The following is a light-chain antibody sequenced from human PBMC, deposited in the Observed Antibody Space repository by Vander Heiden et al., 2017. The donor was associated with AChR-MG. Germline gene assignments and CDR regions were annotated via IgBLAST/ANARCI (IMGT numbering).Light chain of an antibody. J-gene: IGLJ2*01. Sequence: QSVLTQPPSVSGAPGQRVTISCTGSSSNFGAGYDVLWYQQLPGTAPNLLIYGNSNRPSGVPDRFSGSKSGTSASLAITGLQAEDEADYYCQSYDSSLSAVVFGGGTKLTVL. CDR1: SSNFGAGYD. V-gene: IGLV1-40*01. CDR3: QSYDSSLSAVV. CDR2: GNS.